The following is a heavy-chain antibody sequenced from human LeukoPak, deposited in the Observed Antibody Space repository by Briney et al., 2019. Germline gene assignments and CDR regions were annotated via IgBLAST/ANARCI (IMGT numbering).Heavy chain of an antibody. D-gene: IGHD5-12*01. J-gene: IGHJ3*02. Sequence: GESLKISCEVSGYNFISHWIAWVRQIPGKGLEWMGIIYPGDSDTRYSPSFQGQVTISADKSISTAYLQWSSLKASDTAMYYCASRSGYDYDAFDIWGQGTMVTVSS. V-gene: IGHV5-51*01. CDR3: ASRSGYDYDAFDI. CDR2: IYPGDSDT. CDR1: GYNFISHW.